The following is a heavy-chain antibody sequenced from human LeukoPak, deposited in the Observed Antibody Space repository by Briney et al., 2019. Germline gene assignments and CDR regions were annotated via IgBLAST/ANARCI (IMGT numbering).Heavy chain of an antibody. CDR1: GGSISNYY. J-gene: IGHJ4*02. V-gene: IGHV4-39*01. Sequence: SETLSLTCTVSGGSISNYYWNWIRQPPGEGLEWIGSIYFSGSTYYSPSLKSRVTISVDPSTNQFSLRLSSVTAADTAVYFCARHQWLGPFDSWGQGTLVTVSS. CDR3: ARHQWLGPFDS. D-gene: IGHD6-19*01. CDR2: IYFSGST.